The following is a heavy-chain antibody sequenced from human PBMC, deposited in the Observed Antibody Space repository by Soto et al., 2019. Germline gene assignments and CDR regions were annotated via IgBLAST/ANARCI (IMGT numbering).Heavy chain of an antibody. Sequence: EVQLVESGGGLVQPGGSLRLSCAASGFTFSSYWMHWVRQAPGKGLVWVSRINSDGSSTSYADSVKGRFTISRDNAKNTLYLQMNSLRAEDTAVYYCARACGYSYGPYFDYWGQGTLVTVSS. J-gene: IGHJ4*02. CDR2: INSDGSST. V-gene: IGHV3-74*01. CDR1: GFTFSSYW. CDR3: ARACGYSYGPYFDY. D-gene: IGHD5-18*01.